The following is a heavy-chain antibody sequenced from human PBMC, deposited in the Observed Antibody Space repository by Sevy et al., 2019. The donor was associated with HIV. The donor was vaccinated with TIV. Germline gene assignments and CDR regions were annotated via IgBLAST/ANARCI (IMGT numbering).Heavy chain of an antibody. D-gene: IGHD3-10*01. CDR3: ATERRVQYYYGSGKDYYYGLDV. CDR2: FEPEDGET. J-gene: IGHJ6*02. V-gene: IGHV1-24*01. CDR1: GYTLTELS. Sequence: ASVKVSCKVSGYTLTELSMHWVRQAPGKGLEWMGGFEPEDGETSYAQKFQGRVTMTEDTSTDTAYLELSSLRSEDTAVDYYATERRVQYYYGSGKDYYYGLDVWGQGTTVTVSS.